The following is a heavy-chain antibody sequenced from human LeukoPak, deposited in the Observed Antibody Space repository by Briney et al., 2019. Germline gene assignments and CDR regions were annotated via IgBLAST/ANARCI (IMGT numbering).Heavy chain of an antibody. CDR3: ARDLLEWYFDY. CDR2: IYSLSST. Sequence: SGGSLRLSCAASGLTVSSTYMSWVRQTTGKGLEWVSVIYSLSSTYFADSLKRIFTISRHNSKNTLYLQMNSLRAEDTAVYYCARDLLEWYFDYWGQGTLVTVSS. CDR1: GLTVSSTY. V-gene: IGHV3-66*01. J-gene: IGHJ4*02. D-gene: IGHD3-3*01.